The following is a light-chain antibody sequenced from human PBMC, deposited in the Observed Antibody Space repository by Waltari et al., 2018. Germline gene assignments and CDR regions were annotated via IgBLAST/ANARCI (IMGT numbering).Light chain of an antibody. CDR2: GND. CDR1: NFNIGSHC. CDR3: ATWEGSQRV. V-gene: IGLV1-44*01. Sequence: QSVLTQPPSASGTPGQRVTISCSGSNFNIGSHCVCWFQQLPGTAPKLLIYGNDHRPSGVPDRFSGSKSGTSASLAISGLQSDDEADYYCATWEGSQRVFGTGTKVTVL. J-gene: IGLJ1*01.